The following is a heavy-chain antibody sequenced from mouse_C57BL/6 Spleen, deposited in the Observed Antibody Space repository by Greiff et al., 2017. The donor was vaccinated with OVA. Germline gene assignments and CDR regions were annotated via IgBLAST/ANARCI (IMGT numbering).Heavy chain of an antibody. CDR2: IDPNSGGT. CDR3: AIYYYGSSYVGYAMDY. V-gene: IGHV1-72*01. CDR1: GYTFTSYW. D-gene: IGHD1-1*01. J-gene: IGHJ4*01. Sequence: QVQLQQSGAELVKPGASVKLSCKASGYTFTSYWMHWVKQRPGRGLEWIGRIDPNSGGTKYNEKFKSKATLTVDKPSSTAYMQLSSLTSEDSAVYYCAIYYYGSSYVGYAMDYWGQGTSVTVSS.